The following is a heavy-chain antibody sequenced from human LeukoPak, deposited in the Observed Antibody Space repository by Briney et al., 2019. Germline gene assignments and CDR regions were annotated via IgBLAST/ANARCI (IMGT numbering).Heavy chain of an antibody. CDR1: GGTFSSYA. CDR3: ARDQRGPWDY. Sequence: SLKVSCKASGGTFSSYAISWVRQAPGQGLEWMGGIIPIFGTENYAQKFQGRVTITADESTSTAYMELTSLRSEDTAVYYCARDQRGPWDYWGQGTIVTVSS. CDR2: IIPIFGTE. J-gene: IGHJ4*02. D-gene: IGHD6-25*01. V-gene: IGHV1-69*01.